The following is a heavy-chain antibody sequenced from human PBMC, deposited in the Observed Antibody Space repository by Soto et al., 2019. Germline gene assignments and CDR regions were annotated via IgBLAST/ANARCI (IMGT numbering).Heavy chain of an antibody. CDR1: GGSISSGGYY. Sequence: TLSLTCTVSGGSISSGGYYWSWIRQHPGKGLEWIGYIYYSGSTYYNPSLKSRVTISVDTSKNQFSLKLSSVTAADTAVYYCARDFGGSSYMDVWGKGTTVTVSS. V-gene: IGHV4-31*03. D-gene: IGHD3-10*01. CDR3: ARDFGGSSYMDV. J-gene: IGHJ6*03. CDR2: IYYSGST.